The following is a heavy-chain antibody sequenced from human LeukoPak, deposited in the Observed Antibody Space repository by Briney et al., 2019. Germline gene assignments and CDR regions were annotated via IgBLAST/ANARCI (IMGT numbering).Heavy chain of an antibody. V-gene: IGHV3-30-3*01. D-gene: IGHD4-17*01. CDR1: GFTFSSYA. J-gene: IGHJ4*02. CDR2: ISYDGSNK. CDR3: ARGTSYGDLDY. Sequence: PGRSLRLSCAASGFTFSSYAMHWVRQAPDKGLEWVAVISYDGSNKYYADSVKGRFTISRDNSKNTLYLQMNSLRAEDTAVYYCARGTSYGDLDYWGQGTLVTVSS.